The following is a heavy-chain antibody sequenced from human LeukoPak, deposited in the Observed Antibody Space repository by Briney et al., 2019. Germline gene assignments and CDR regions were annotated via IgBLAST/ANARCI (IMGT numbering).Heavy chain of an antibody. CDR2: ISAYNGNT. CDR3: ARDIGIAAAGTNAFDI. Sequence: ASVKVSCKASGYTFTSYGISWVRQAPGQGLEWMGWISAYNGNTNYAQKLQGRVTMTTDTSTRTAYMELRSLRSDDTAVYYCARDIGIAAAGTNAFDIWGQGTMVTVSS. J-gene: IGHJ3*02. D-gene: IGHD6-13*01. CDR1: GYTFTSYG. V-gene: IGHV1-18*01.